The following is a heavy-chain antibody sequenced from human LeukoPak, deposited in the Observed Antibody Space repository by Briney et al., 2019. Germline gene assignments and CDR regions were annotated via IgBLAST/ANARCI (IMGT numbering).Heavy chain of an antibody. CDR3: ATVETVMFGVVIIGSSLDY. J-gene: IGHJ4*02. V-gene: IGHV1-18*01. CDR2: ISGYNGNT. CDR1: GYTFTRSG. D-gene: IGHD3-3*01. Sequence: ASVKVSCKAAGYTFTRSGISWVRQAPGQGLEWMGWISGYNGNTIYAQMLQGRVTMTTDTSTSTAYMELRSLRSDDTAMYYCATVETVMFGVVIIGSSLDYWGQGTLVTVSS.